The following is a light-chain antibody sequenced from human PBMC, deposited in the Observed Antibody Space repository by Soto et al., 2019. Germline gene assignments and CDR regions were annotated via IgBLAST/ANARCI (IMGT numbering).Light chain of an antibody. Sequence: ESVLTQSPGTLSLSPGERATLSCRASQRVSSNYLAWYQFKVGQAPRLLIYGASNWPTGIPERISGSESGTDFTLTISRLEPEDSAVYFCQQYAGSPIFTFGPGTKLDI. J-gene: IGKJ3*01. CDR1: QRVSSNY. CDR2: GAS. V-gene: IGKV3-20*01. CDR3: QQYAGSPIFT.